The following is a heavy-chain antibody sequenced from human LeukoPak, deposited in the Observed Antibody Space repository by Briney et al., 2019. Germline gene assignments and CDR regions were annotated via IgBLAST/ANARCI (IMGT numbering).Heavy chain of an antibody. V-gene: IGHV3-23*01. CDR3: AKVSGMVRGVFDY. D-gene: IGHD3-10*01. CDR1: GFTFSSYA. CDR2: ISGSGGST. J-gene: IGHJ4*02. Sequence: GGSLRLSCAASGFTFSSYAMSWVRQAPGKGLEWVSAISGSGGSTYYADSVKGRFAISRDNSKNTLYLQMNSLRAEDTAVYYCAKVSGMVRGVFDYWGQGTLVTVSS.